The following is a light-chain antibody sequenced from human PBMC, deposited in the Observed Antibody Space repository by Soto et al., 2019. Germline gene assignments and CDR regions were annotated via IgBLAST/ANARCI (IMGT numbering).Light chain of an antibody. Sequence: EIVLTQSPGTLSLSPGARATLSCRASQSVSSTYLAWYQQKPGQAPRLLISGASSRATDFPDRFSGSGSGTDFTLTISRLEPEDFAVYYCHLYGTSRTFGGGTKVEIE. J-gene: IGKJ4*01. CDR1: QSVSSTY. V-gene: IGKV3-20*01. CDR2: GAS. CDR3: HLYGTSRT.